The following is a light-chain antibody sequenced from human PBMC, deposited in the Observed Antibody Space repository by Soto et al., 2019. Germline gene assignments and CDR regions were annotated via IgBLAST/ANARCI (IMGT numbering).Light chain of an antibody. CDR3: QQRSNWPPYT. J-gene: IGKJ2*01. CDR1: QSVSSY. Sequence: EIVLTQSPSTLSLSPGDRATLSCRASQSVSSYLAWYQQKPGQAPRLLIYDASNRATGIPARFSGSGSGTDFTITISSLEPEDFAVYYCQQRSNWPPYTFGQGTKLEIK. CDR2: DAS. V-gene: IGKV3-11*01.